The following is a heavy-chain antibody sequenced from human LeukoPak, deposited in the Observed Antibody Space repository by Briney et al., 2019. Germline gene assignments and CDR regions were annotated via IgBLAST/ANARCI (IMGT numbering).Heavy chain of an antibody. V-gene: IGHV3-11*06. CDR2: ISSSSSYI. CDR1: GFIFSDYY. D-gene: IGHD6-13*01. Sequence: GGSLRLSCPGSGFIFSDYYMSWIRQAPGKGLEWVSSISSSSSYIYYADSVKGQFTISRDNAKNSLYLQMNSLRAEDTAVYYCAEAPIAADPRFDYWGQGTLVTVSS. CDR3: AEAPIAADPRFDY. J-gene: IGHJ4*02.